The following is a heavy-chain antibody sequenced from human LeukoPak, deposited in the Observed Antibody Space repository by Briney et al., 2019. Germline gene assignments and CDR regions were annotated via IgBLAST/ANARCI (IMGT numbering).Heavy chain of an antibody. Sequence: ASVKVSCKASGYTFTGYYMHWVRQAPGQGLEWMGWINPNSGGTNYAQKFQGRVTMTRDTSISTAYVELSRLRSDDTAVYYCARATYSSGWLFDYWGQGTLVTVSS. J-gene: IGHJ4*02. V-gene: IGHV1-2*02. CDR3: ARATYSSGWLFDY. D-gene: IGHD6-19*01. CDR2: INPNSGGT. CDR1: GYTFTGYY.